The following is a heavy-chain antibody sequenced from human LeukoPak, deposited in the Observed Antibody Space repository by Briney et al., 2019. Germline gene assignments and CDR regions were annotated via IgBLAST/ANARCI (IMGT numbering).Heavy chain of an antibody. J-gene: IGHJ4*02. CDR1: GFTFSDFY. V-gene: IGHV3-11*03. D-gene: IGHD1-26*01. Sequence: PGGSLRLSCAASGFTFSDFYMSWIRQAPGKGLEWVSFISSTGTYTTYADSVKGRFTISRDNAKKSHYLQMDSLRAADTAVYYCARRGLQGATTNFDYWGQGTLVTVSS. CDR3: ARRGLQGATTNFDY. CDR2: ISSTGTYT.